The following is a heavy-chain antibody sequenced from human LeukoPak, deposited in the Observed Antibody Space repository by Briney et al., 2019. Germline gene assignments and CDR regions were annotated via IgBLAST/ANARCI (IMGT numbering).Heavy chain of an antibody. V-gene: IGHV1-2*06. D-gene: IGHD4-17*01. Sequence: GASVKVCCKASGYTFTGYYMHWVRQAPGQGLEWMGRINPNSGGTNYAQKFQGRVTMTRDTSISTASMELSRLSSDDTAVYYCARAVDYGDYVDSWGQGTLVTVSS. CDR1: GYTFTGYY. CDR2: INPNSGGT. J-gene: IGHJ4*02. CDR3: ARAVDYGDYVDS.